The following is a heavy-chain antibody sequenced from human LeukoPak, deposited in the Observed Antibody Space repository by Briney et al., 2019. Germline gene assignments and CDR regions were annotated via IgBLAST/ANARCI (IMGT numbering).Heavy chain of an antibody. Sequence: PGGSLRLSCAVCGFTFSSYGMSWVRQAPGKGLEWVSGISDSGGSTYSADSVKGRFTNSRDNSKKTLYLQMNSLRAEDTAVYYCAKGGYCSSPSGEWIDYWGQGTRVTVSS. CDR3: AKGGYCSSPSGEWIDY. CDR1: GFTFSSYG. V-gene: IGHV3-23*01. CDR2: ISDSGGST. J-gene: IGHJ4*02. D-gene: IGHD2-2*01.